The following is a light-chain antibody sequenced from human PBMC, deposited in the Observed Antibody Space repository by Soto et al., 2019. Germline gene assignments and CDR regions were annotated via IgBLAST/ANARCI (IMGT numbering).Light chain of an antibody. J-gene: IGKJ1*01. CDR3: KKYNGLPTGT. V-gene: IGKV1-5*03. CDR1: QNIYIW. Sequence: DIQMTQSPSTLSASVGDRVTITCRASQNIYIWLAWYQKKPGKAPNLLIYKASTLQSGVPSRFSGNGSGTEFTLTITSLQPDDSATDYFKKYNGLPTGTVGQGTKVDIK. CDR2: KAS.